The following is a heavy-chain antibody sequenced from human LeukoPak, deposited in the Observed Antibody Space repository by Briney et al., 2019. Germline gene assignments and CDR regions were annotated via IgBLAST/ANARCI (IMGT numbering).Heavy chain of an antibody. J-gene: IGHJ4*02. CDR2: IYYSGST. CDR3: ARLGDSSDWYPFDY. CDR1: GGSISSYY. V-gene: IGHV4-59*01. D-gene: IGHD6-19*01. Sequence: SETLSLTCTVSGGSISSYYWSWIRRPPGKGLEWFGYIYYSGSTNYSPSLKSRVTISVDTSKNQFSLKLSSVTAADAAVYYCARLGDSSDWYPFDYWGQGTLVTVSS.